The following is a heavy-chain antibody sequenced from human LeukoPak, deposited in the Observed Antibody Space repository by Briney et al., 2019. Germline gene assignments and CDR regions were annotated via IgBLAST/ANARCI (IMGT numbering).Heavy chain of an antibody. V-gene: IGHV1-18*01. Sequence: ASVKVSCKTSGYTFTNYAINWVRQAPGQGLEWLGWISTSTGNTTYVQSPQGRVTMTTDTSTTTVYLQLKNLRSDDTAVYYCARGANNYYDSSGLRGDYWGQGALVTVSS. CDR3: ARGANNYYDSSGLRGDY. J-gene: IGHJ4*02. CDR2: ISTSTGNT. CDR1: GYTFTNYA. D-gene: IGHD3-22*01.